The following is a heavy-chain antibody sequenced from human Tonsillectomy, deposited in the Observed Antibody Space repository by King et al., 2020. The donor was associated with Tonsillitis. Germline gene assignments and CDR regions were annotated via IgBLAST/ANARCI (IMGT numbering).Heavy chain of an antibody. J-gene: IGHJ3*01. CDR3: TSDPQIVVVPAASGYAFDL. CDR1: GFTFSNAW. CDR2: IKSKTDGGTT. Sequence: VQMVESGGGLVKPGGSLRLSCAASGFTFSNAWMSWVRQAPGKGLEWVGRIKSKTDGGTTDYAAPVKGRFTISRDDLKNTLYLQMNSLKTEDTAVYYCTSDPQIVVVPAASGYAFDLWGQGTMVTVSS. D-gene: IGHD2-2*01. V-gene: IGHV3-15*01.